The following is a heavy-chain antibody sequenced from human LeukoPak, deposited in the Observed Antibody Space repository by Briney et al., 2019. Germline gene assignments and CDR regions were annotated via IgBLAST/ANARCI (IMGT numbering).Heavy chain of an antibody. J-gene: IGHJ4*02. CDR1: GCTFSNYV. Sequence: ASVKVSCKASGCTFSNYVLTWVRQAPGEGLEWMGRISTYTGNSNYAQKFQDRVSMTRDTSTSTAYMELRNLSSDDAAVYYCARTMTTMTTHGELDFWGQGTLVTVSS. CDR3: ARTMTTMTTHGELDF. V-gene: IGHV1-18*01. CDR2: ISTYTGNS. D-gene: IGHD4-17*01.